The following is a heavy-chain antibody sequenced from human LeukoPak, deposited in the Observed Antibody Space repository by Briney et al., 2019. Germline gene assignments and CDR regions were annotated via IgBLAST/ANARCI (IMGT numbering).Heavy chain of an antibody. CDR2: IYYSGST. Sequence: PSETLSLTCTVSGGSISSSSYYWGWMRQPPGKGLEWIGSIYYSGSTYYNPSLKTRVTISVDTSKNQFSLKLSSVTAADTAVYYCAREEKRTMVRGVIIPSGYYYGMDVWGQGTTVTVSS. D-gene: IGHD3-10*01. V-gene: IGHV4-39*01. J-gene: IGHJ6*02. CDR3: AREEKRTMVRGVIIPSGYYYGMDV. CDR1: GGSISSSSYY.